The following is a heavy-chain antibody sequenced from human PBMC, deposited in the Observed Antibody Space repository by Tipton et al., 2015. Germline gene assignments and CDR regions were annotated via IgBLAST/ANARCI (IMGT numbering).Heavy chain of an antibody. D-gene: IGHD3-10*01. V-gene: IGHV4-4*02. J-gene: IGHJ6*02. CDR3: ARVDILLSQGGMDV. Sequence: SLRLSCAVSGGSISRSNWWNWVRQPPGKGLEWIGEINHSGSTNYNPSLKSRVTISVDKFKNQFSLELNSVTAADTAVYYCARVDILLSQGGMDVWGQGTTVTVSS. CDR1: GGSISRSNW. CDR2: INHSGST.